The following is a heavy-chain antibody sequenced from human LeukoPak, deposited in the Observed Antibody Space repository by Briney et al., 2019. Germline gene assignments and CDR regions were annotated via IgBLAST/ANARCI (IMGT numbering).Heavy chain of an antibody. CDR2: IYYSGST. D-gene: IGHD3-22*01. J-gene: IGHJ4*02. CDR1: GFTFRIYA. Sequence: PGGSLRLSCAASGFTFRIYAMTWVRQAPGKGLEWIGSIYYSGSTYYNPSLKSRVTISVDTSKNQFSLKLSSVTAADTAVYYCARHMCSGYSDPFDYWGQGTLVTVSS. CDR3: ARHMCSGYSDPFDY. V-gene: IGHV4-39*01.